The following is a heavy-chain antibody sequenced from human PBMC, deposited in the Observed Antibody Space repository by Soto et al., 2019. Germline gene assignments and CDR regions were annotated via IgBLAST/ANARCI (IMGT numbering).Heavy chain of an antibody. CDR1: GFTFSDYA. Sequence: VQLVESGGGVVQPGRSLRLSCAASGFTFSDYAMHWVRQAPGKGLEWVAVVSHDGRNTHYADSVKGRFTISRDSSKNTVSREMTILRAEDPAVYYCAKGGRQWLVTSDFNYWGQGALVTVSS. V-gene: IGHV3-30*18. CDR2: VSHDGRNT. J-gene: IGHJ4*02. CDR3: AKGGRQWLVTSDFNY. D-gene: IGHD6-19*01.